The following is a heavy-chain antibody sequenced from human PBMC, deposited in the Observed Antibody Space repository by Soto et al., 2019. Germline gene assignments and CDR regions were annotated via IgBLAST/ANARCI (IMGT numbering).Heavy chain of an antibody. V-gene: IGHV3-72*01. J-gene: IGHJ4*02. CDR1: GFTFSDRY. CDR3: TIEGAYPGPDFDY. D-gene: IGHD3-16*01. CDR2: TKNKANSYTT. Sequence: PGGSLRLSCAASGFTFSDRYMDWVRQAPGKGLEWVGRTKNKANSYTTEYAASVKGRFTISRDYSRDSVYLQMNSLETDDTAVYYCTIEGAYPGPDFDYWGQGTLVTVSS.